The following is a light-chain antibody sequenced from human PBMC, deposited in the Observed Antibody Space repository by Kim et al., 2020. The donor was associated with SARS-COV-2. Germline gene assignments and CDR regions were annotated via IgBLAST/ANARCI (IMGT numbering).Light chain of an antibody. CDR1: SSNIGTNA. Sequence: GQRVTISCSGSSSNIGTNAVSWYQQFPGTAPKLVIFENNERPSGVPDRFSGSTSGTSASLAISGLQSEDEADYYCATWDDDLSVWMFGGGTQLTVL. CDR2: ENN. V-gene: IGLV1-44*01. CDR3: ATWDDDLSVWM. J-gene: IGLJ3*02.